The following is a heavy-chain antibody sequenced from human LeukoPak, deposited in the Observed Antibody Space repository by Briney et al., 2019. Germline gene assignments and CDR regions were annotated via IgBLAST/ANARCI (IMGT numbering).Heavy chain of an antibody. CDR3: ARAWFGEFFNWFDP. J-gene: IGHJ5*02. D-gene: IGHD3-10*01. Sequence: SETLSLTCTVSGGSISSYYWSWIRQPPGKGLEWIGYIYYSESTNYNPSLKSRVTISVDTSKNQFSLKLSSVTAADTAVYYCARAWFGEFFNWFDPWGQGTLVTVSS. CDR2: IYYSEST. CDR1: GGSISSYY. V-gene: IGHV4-59*01.